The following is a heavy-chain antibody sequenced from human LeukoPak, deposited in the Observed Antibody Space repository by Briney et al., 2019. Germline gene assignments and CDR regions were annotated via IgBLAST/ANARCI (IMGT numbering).Heavy chain of an antibody. CDR1: GGSFSDYY. D-gene: IGHD3-3*01. V-gene: IGHV4-34*01. Sequence: SETLSLTCSVYGGSFSDYYWSWIRQPPGKGLEWIGEINHSGSTKFNPSLKSRVTISVDTSRNQFSLNLTSVTAADTAVYYCARAGLSIFGMITPNWFDPWGQGTLVSVSS. J-gene: IGHJ5*02. CDR2: INHSGST. CDR3: ARAGLSIFGMITPNWFDP.